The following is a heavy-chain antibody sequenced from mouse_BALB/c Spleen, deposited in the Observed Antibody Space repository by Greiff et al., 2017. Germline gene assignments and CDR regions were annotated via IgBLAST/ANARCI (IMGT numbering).Heavy chain of an antibody. CDR3: ARDGYLPYAMDY. CDR2: ISSGGST. Sequence: EVMLVESGGGLVKPGGSLKLSCAASGFTFSSYAMSWVRQTPEKRLEWVASISSGGSTYYPDSVKGRFTISRDNARNILYLQMSSLRSEDTAMYYCARDGYLPYAMDYWGQGTSFTVSS. V-gene: IGHV5-6-5*01. J-gene: IGHJ4*01. CDR1: GFTFSSYA. D-gene: IGHD2-2*01.